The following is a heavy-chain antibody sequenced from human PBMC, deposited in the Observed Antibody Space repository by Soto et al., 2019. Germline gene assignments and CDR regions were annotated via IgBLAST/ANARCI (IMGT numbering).Heavy chain of an antibody. CDR3: ARGISHNYGWFDP. CDR1: GGSFSTYY. V-gene: IGHV4-34*01. J-gene: IGHJ5*02. D-gene: IGHD4-17*01. CDR2: INHRGTT. Sequence: PSDTLSLTCAVFGGSFSTYYWTWIRQTPGKGLEWIGEINHRGTTNYNPSLESRVTMSVDTSKNQFSLRLTSVTAADSAVYYCARGISHNYGWFDPWGHGTLVTVSS.